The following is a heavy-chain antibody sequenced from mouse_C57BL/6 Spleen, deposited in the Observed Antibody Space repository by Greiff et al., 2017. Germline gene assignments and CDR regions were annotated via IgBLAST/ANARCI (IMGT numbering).Heavy chain of an antibody. CDR3: ARRGAYYSNHFDY. D-gene: IGHD2-5*01. V-gene: IGHV1-64*01. J-gene: IGHJ2*01. Sequence: QVQLQQPGAELVKPGASVKLSCKASGYTFTSYWMHWVKQRPGQGLEWIGMIHPNSGSINYNEKFKSKATLTVDKSSSTAYMQLSSLTSEDSAVYYCARRGAYYSNHFDYWGQGTTLTVSS. CDR2: IHPNSGSI. CDR1: GYTFTSYW.